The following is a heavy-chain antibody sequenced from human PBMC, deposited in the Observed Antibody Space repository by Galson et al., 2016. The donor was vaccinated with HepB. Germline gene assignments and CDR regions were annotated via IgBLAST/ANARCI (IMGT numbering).Heavy chain of an antibody. V-gene: IGHV4-4*02. J-gene: IGHJ5*02. CDR3: VRNYNFAFHP. D-gene: IGHD1-1*01. CDR1: GASVSSQSW. CDR2: AYPAGGS. Sequence: TLSLTCGVSGASVSSQSWWSWVRQPPGKGLEWVGEAYPAGGSNYNPSLESRATISIDMSKNQISLKVTSVTAADTAVYYCVRNYNFAFHPWGPGTLVTVSS.